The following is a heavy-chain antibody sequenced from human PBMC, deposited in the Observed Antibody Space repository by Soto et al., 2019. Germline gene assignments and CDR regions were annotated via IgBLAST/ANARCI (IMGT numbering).Heavy chain of an antibody. D-gene: IGHD2-21*02. CDR1: GGTFSSYA. CDR2: IIPIFGTA. J-gene: IGHJ6*02. V-gene: IGHV1-69*06. CDR3: ARAPRRDVVVTAHPRWYYGMDV. Sequence: ASVKVSCKASGGTFSSYAISWVRQAPGQGLEWMGGIIPIFGTANYAQKFQGRVTITADKSTSTAYMELSSLRSEDTAVYYCARAPRRDVVVTAHPRWYYGMDVWGQGTTVTVSS.